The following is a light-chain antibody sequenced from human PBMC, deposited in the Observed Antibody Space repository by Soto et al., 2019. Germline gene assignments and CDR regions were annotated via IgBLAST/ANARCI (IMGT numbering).Light chain of an antibody. CDR1: QGVRSY. J-gene: IGKJ1*01. CDR3: HQVYTYPRT. CDR2: GAS. Sequence: IQLTQSPSSLSASVGDRVTITCRASQGVRSYLAWFQQRPGKAPKLLIFGASTLQNGVPARFSGGGFGTEFTLTITSLQPEDFATYYCHQVYTYPRTFDQGTKVEIK. V-gene: IGKV1-9*01.